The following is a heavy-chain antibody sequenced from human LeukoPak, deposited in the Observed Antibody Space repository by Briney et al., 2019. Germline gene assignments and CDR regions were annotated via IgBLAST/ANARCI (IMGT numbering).Heavy chain of an antibody. CDR1: GGSISSSSYY. J-gene: IGHJ3*02. V-gene: IGHV4-39*01. Sequence: SETLSLTCTVSGGSISSSSYYWGWIRQPPGKGLEWIGSIYYSGSTYYNPSLKSRVTISVDTSKNQFSLKLSSVTAADTAVYYCARVNYCDSSGYYRHDAFDIWGQGTMVTVSS. D-gene: IGHD3-22*01. CDR2: IYYSGST. CDR3: ARVNYCDSSGYYRHDAFDI.